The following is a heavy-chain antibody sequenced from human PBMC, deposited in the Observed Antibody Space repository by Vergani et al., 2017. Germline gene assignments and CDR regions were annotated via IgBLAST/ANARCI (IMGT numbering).Heavy chain of an antibody. Sequence: QVQLPESGPGLVKPSETLSLTCTVSGGSVSSGSYYWSWIRQPPGTGLEWIGYIYYSGSTNYNPSLKSRVTISVDTSKNQFSLKLSSVTAADTAVYYCARVVRRPSDYYYYGMDVWGQGTTVTVSS. J-gene: IGHJ6*02. CDR3: ARVVRRPSDYYYYGMDV. V-gene: IGHV4-61*01. CDR2: IYYSGST. D-gene: IGHD2-2*01. CDR1: GGSVSSGSYY.